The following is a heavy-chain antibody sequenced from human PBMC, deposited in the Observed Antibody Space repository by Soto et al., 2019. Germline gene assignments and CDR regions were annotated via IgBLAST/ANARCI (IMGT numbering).Heavy chain of an antibody. D-gene: IGHD1-1*01. CDR1: GYTFTGYY. CDR2: INPNSGGT. V-gene: IGHV1-2*02. Sequence: QVQLVQSGAEVKKPGASVKVSCKASGYTFTGYYMHWVRQAPGQGLEWMGWINPNSGGTNYAQKFQGRVTMTRDTSISTAYMELSRLRSADTAVYYCARDLYHQVEAEYFQHWGQGTLVTVSS. CDR3: ARDLYHQVEAEYFQH. J-gene: IGHJ1*01.